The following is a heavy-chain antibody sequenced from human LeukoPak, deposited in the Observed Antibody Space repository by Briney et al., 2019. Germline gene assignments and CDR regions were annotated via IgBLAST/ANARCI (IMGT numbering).Heavy chain of an antibody. J-gene: IGHJ5*02. CDR3: ARITIFENWFDP. D-gene: IGHD3-9*01. CDR2: IYSGGST. Sequence: PGGSLRLSCAASGFTVSSNYMSWVRQAPGKGLEWVSVIYSGGSTYYADSVKGRFTISRDNSKNTLYLQMNSLRAEDTAVYYRARITIFENWFDPWGQGTLVTVSS. CDR1: GFTVSSNY. V-gene: IGHV3-66*01.